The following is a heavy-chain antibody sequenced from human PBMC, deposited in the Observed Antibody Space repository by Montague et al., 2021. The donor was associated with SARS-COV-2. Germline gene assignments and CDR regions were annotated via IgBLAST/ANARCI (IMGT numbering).Heavy chain of an antibody. CDR3: ARGSGWMGNAFDI. D-gene: IGHD6-19*01. CDR2: IYYSGST. J-gene: IGHJ3*02. Sequence: SETLSLTCTVAGGSISSYYWSWTRRPPGKGLEWIGYIYYSGSTNYNPSLKSGVTISVDTSKNQFSLKLSSVTAADTAVYYCARGSGWMGNAFDIWGQGTMVTVSS. V-gene: IGHV4-59*01. CDR1: GGSISSYY.